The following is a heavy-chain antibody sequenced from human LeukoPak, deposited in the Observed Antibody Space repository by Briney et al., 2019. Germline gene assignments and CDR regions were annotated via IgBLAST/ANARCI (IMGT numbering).Heavy chain of an antibody. D-gene: IGHD5-12*01. CDR3: ARDGSNNFDI. CDR2: ISPSSITI. Sequence: PGGSLRLSCAASGFTFSGYSMHWVRQAPGKGLEWISCISPSSITIYYTDSVKGRFTISRDNAKNSLYLQMNSLRDGDTAVYYCARDGSNNFDIWGQGTLVTVSS. CDR1: GFTFSGYS. V-gene: IGHV3-48*02. J-gene: IGHJ4*02.